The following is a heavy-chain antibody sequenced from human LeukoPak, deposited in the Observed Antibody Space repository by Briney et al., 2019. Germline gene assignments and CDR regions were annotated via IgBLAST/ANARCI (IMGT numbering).Heavy chain of an antibody. CDR1: GGSISSYY. D-gene: IGHD3-3*01. CDR3: ARDASRFDAFDI. V-gene: IGHV4-59*01. Sequence: SETLSLTCTVSGGSISSYYWSWIRQPPGKGLEWIGYIYYSGSTNYNPSLKSRVTISVDTSKNQFSPKLSSVTAADTAVYYCARDASRFDAFDIWGQGTMVTVSS. CDR2: IYYSGST. J-gene: IGHJ3*02.